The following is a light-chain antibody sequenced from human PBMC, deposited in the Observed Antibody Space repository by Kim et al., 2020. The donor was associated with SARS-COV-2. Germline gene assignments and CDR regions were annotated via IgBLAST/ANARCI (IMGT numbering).Light chain of an antibody. CDR1: QTISSW. CDR2: KAS. Sequence: ASVGDRVTSTCRASQTISSWLAWYQHKPGKAPKLLIYKASTLESGVPSRFSGSGSGTEFALTISSLQPDDFATYYCQQYESYSRTFGQGTKVDIK. J-gene: IGKJ1*01. CDR3: QQYESYSRT. V-gene: IGKV1-5*03.